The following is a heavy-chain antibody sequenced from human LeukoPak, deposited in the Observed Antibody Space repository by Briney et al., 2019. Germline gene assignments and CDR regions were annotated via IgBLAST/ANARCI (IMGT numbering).Heavy chain of an antibody. CDR1: GGSISSGGYY. J-gene: IGHJ4*02. V-gene: IGHV4-31*03. Sequence: SETLSLTCSVSGGSISSGGYYWSWIRQHPGKVLERIGNIYYSGSTYYNPSLKSRVTISVDTSKNQCSLKLSSVTAADTAVYYCARATLTDYSNYVFDYWGQGTLVTVSS. D-gene: IGHD4-11*01. CDR2: IYYSGST. CDR3: ARATLTDYSNYVFDY.